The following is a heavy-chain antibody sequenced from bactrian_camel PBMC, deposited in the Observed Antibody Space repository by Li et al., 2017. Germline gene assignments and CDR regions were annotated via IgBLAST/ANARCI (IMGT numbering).Heavy chain of an antibody. CDR3: AAKATPVDCSVAARDFGY. V-gene: IGHV3S40*01. CDR1: GFLFSSYD. J-gene: IGHJ6*01. D-gene: IGHD2*01. Sequence: VQLVESGGDLVQPGGSLRLSCAASGFLFSSYDMSWVRQAPGKGLEWVARIYTGGGSTYYADSVKGRFTISQDSAKNTMYLQMNSLKPEDTAMYYCAAKATPVDCSVAARDFGYWGQGTQVTVS. CDR2: IYTGGGST.